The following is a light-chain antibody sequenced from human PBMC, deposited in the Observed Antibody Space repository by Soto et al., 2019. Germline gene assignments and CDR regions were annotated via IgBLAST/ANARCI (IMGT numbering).Light chain of an antibody. CDR1: SSDIGGYNS. Sequence: QSVLTQSPSASGSPGQSVTISCTGTSSDIGGYNSVSWYQQHPGKAPKVMIYDVTKRPSAVPDRFSGSKSGNTASLTVSALQAEDEADYYCSSYTDRKNLVFGTGTKVTVL. J-gene: IGLJ1*01. CDR3: SSYTDRKNLV. V-gene: IGLV2-8*01. CDR2: DVT.